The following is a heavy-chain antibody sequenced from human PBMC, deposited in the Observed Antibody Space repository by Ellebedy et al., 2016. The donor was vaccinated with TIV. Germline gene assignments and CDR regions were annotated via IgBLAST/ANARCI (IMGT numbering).Heavy chain of an antibody. D-gene: IGHD1-26*01. CDR1: GFTFSSFG. Sequence: GESLKISCAASGFTFSSFGMHWVRQAPGKGLEWVAVISYDGGNKYYADSVKGRFTISRDNSKNTLYLQMNSLRAEDTAVYYCAEERHSGNIDYWGQGTLVTVSS. CDR2: ISYDGGNK. J-gene: IGHJ4*02. CDR3: AEERHSGNIDY. V-gene: IGHV3-30*18.